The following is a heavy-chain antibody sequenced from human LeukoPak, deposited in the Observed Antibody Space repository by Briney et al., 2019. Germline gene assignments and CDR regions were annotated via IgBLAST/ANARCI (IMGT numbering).Heavy chain of an antibody. CDR2: INEDGSAK. Sequence: GGSLRLSCTASGFTFNDYWMTWVRQTPGKGLEWLANINEDGSAKNYVDSVKGRFTISRDNAVNSLYLQMNSLRAEDTAVYYCARDQSSGYDLAFDYWGQGTLVTVSS. D-gene: IGHD5-12*01. V-gene: IGHV3-7*01. J-gene: IGHJ4*02. CDR1: GFTFNDYW. CDR3: ARDQSSGYDLAFDY.